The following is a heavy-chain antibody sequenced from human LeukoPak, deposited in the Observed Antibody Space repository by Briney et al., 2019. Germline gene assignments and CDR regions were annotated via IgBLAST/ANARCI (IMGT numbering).Heavy chain of an antibody. J-gene: IGHJ4*02. D-gene: IGHD3-22*01. V-gene: IGHV4-38-2*01. CDR3: ARTAEYYYDSSGYFDY. Sequence: SETLSLTCAVSGYSISIGYYWGWIRQPPGKGLEWIGSIYHSGSTYYNPSLKSRVTISVDTSKNQFSLKLSSVTAADTAVYYCARTAEYYYDSSGYFDYWGQGTLVTVSS. CDR2: IYHSGST. CDR1: GYSISIGYY.